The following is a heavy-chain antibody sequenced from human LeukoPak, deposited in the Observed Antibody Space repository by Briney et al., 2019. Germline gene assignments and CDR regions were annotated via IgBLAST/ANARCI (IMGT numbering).Heavy chain of an antibody. J-gene: IGHJ6*02. Sequence: SETLSLTCTVSGGSISSYYWSWIRQPPGKGLEWIGYIYYSGSTNYNPSLKSRVTISVDTSKNQFSLKLSSVTAADTAVYYCAREKGSYGMDVWGQGTTVTVSS. V-gene: IGHV4-59*01. D-gene: IGHD6-19*01. CDR3: AREKGSYGMDV. CDR1: GGSISSYY. CDR2: IYYSGST.